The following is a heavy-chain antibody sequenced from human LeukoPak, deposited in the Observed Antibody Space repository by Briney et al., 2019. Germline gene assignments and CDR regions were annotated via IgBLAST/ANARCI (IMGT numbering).Heavy chain of an antibody. CDR2: IIPIFGTT. J-gene: IGHJ4*02. CDR3: ARVSTLGYSYGYCFDY. D-gene: IGHD5-18*01. CDR1: GGTFGSYA. V-gene: IGHV1-69*13. Sequence: VASVKVSCKASGGTFGSYAINWVRQAPGQGLEWMGGIIPIFGTTNYAQKFQGRVTITADESTSTAYMELSSLRSEDTAVYYCARVSTLGYSYGYCFDYWGQGTLVTVSS.